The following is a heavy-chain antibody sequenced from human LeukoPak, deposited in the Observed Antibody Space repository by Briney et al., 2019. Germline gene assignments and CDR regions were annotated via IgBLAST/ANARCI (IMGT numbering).Heavy chain of an antibody. V-gene: IGHV3-74*01. Sequence: RGSPRLSCAASGFTFSSYWMHCVRHAPGKGLWWISRIRTDGTITTSSDSVKGRFSISRDNAKNTLYLQVHSLRVADTAVYYCAREGTGSYMDVWGKGTTVTVSS. J-gene: IGHJ6*03. CDR1: GFTFSSYW. D-gene: IGHD1/OR15-1a*01. CDR2: IRTDGTIT. CDR3: AREGTGSYMDV.